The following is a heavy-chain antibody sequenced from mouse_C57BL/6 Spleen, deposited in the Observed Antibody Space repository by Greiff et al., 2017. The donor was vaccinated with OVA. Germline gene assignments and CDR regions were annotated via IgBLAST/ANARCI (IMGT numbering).Heavy chain of an antibody. J-gene: IGHJ2*01. CDR2: IDPSDSYT. CDR3: AQAADY. V-gene: IGHV1-59*01. Sequence: QVQLQQPGAGLVRPGTSVKLSCKASGYTFTSYWMHWVKQRPGQGLEWIGVIDPSDSYTNYNQKFKGKATLTVDTSSSTAYMQLSSLTSEDSAVYYCAQAADYWGQGTTLTVSS. CDR1: GYTFTSYW.